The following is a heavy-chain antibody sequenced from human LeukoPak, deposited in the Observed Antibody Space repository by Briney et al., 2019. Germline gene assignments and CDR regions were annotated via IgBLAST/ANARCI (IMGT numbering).Heavy chain of an antibody. CDR2: IYSSGRT. V-gene: IGHV4-61*02. J-gene: IGHJ6*03. D-gene: IGHD2-2*02. CDR3: ARGGGIPDPDYYYYYYMDV. Sequence: SQTLSLTCTVSGGSISSGSYYWSWIRQPAGKGLEWIGRIYSSGRTNYNASLKSRVTMSVDTSKNQFSLKLSSVTAADTAVYYCARGGGIPDPDYYYYYYMDVWGKGTTVTVSS. CDR1: GGSISSGSYY.